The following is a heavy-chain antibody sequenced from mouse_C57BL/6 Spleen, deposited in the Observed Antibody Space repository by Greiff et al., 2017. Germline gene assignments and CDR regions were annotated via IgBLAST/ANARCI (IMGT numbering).Heavy chain of an antibody. Sequence: EVQLQQSGPELVKPGASVKISCKASGYTFTDYYMNWVKQSHGKSLEWIGDINPNNGGTSYNQKFKGKATLTVDKSSSTAYMELRSLTSEDSAVYYCARGSWLYAMDYWGQGTSVTVSS. J-gene: IGHJ4*01. CDR3: ARGSWLYAMDY. V-gene: IGHV1-26*01. CDR1: GYTFTDYY. CDR2: INPNNGGT.